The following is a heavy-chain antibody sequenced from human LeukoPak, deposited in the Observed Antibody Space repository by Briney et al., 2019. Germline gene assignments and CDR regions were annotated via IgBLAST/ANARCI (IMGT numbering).Heavy chain of an antibody. D-gene: IGHD6-19*01. CDR1: GYTFTGYY. Sequence: ASVKVSCKASGYTFTGYYIHWVRQAFGQGLEWMGWINSNSGDTNYAQKFQGRVTMTRDTSISTVYMDLSSLRSDDTAVYYCARGGPSRGTGFYYFDYWGQGTLLTVSS. V-gene: IGHV1-2*02. J-gene: IGHJ4*02. CDR3: ARGGPSRGTGFYYFDY. CDR2: INSNSGDT.